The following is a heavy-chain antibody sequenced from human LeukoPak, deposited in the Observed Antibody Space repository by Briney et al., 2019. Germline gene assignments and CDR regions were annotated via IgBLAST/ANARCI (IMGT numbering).Heavy chain of an antibody. CDR1: GGSISSSTYH. CDR2: IYYSGNT. Sequence: SETLSLTCTVSGGSISSSTYHWGWVRQPPGKGLEWIGSIYYSGNTYYNPSLKSRVTISVDTSKNQFSVKLSSVTAADTAVYYCARHSSPHAGSSSWYDFWGQGTLVTVSS. D-gene: IGHD2-15*01. V-gene: IGHV4-39*01. J-gene: IGHJ5*01. CDR3: ARHSSPHAGSSSWYDF.